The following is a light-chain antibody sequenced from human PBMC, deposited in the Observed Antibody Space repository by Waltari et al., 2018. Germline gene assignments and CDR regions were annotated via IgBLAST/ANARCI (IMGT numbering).Light chain of an antibody. CDR2: DSS. CDR1: QSIDNF. V-gene: IGKV3-11*01. J-gene: IGKJ4*01. Sequence: EIVLTQSPATLSLSPGERATLYCRASQSIDNFLAWYQQKPGQAPRLLIYDSSNRATDIPARFSGSGSGTDFTLTISSLEPEDFAVYYCQQRSGLPPTFGGGTKVDI. CDR3: QQRSGLPPT.